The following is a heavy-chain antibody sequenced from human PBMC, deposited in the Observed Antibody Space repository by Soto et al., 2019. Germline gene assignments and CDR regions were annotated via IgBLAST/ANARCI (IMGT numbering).Heavy chain of an antibody. CDR1: GFTFSSYG. V-gene: IGHV3-30*18. CDR2: ISYDGSNK. D-gene: IGHD5-12*01. CDR3: AKDQRWLRNYFDY. J-gene: IGHJ4*02. Sequence: LRLSCAASGFTFSSYGMHWVRQAPGKGLEWVAVISYDGSNKYYADSVKSRFTISRDNSKNTLYLQMNSLRAEDTAVYYCAKDQRWLRNYFDYWGQGTLVTVSS.